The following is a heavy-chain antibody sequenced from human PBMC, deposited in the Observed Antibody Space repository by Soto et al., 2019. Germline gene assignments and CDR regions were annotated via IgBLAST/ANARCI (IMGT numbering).Heavy chain of an antibody. V-gene: IGHV1-3*01. CDR3: ARGGFEAEFNWFDP. J-gene: IGHJ5*02. Sequence: ASVKVSCKASGYTFTSNAMHWVRQAPGQRLEWMGWINAGNGNTKYSQKFQGRVTITRDTSASTAYMELSSLRSEDTAVYYCARGGFEAEFNWFDPWGQGTLVTVSS. D-gene: IGHD3-9*01. CDR2: INAGNGNT. CDR1: GYTFTSNA.